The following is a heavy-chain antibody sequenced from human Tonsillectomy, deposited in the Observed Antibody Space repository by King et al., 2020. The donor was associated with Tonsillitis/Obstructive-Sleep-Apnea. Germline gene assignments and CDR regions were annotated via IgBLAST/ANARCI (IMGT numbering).Heavy chain of an antibody. Sequence: VQLVESGGGLVKPGGSQRLSCAASGFTFSDYYMSWIRQAPGKGLEWVSYISSSGSTIYYADSVKGRFTISRDNAKNSLYLQMNSLRAEDTAVYYCARVERYYDFWSGYYMEYFQHWGQGTLVTVSS. D-gene: IGHD3-3*01. V-gene: IGHV3-11*01. CDR2: ISSSGSTI. CDR1: GFTFSDYY. J-gene: IGHJ1*01. CDR3: ARVERYYDFWSGYYMEYFQH.